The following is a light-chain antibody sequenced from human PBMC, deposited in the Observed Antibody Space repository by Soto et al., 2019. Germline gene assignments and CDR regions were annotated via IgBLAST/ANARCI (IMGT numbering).Light chain of an antibody. Sequence: QSVLTQPPSASGSAGQSVTISCTGTSSDVGDYNYVSWYQQHPGKAPKLMIYEVSKRPSGVPDRFSGSKSGNTASLTVSGLQAEDEADYYCTSYAGSILFGGGTKLTVL. CDR1: SSDVGDYNY. CDR3: TSYAGSIL. J-gene: IGLJ2*01. CDR2: EVS. V-gene: IGLV2-8*01.